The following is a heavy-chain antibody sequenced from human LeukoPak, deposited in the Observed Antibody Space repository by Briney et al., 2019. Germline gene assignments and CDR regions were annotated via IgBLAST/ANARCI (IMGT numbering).Heavy chain of an antibody. CDR3: ARVGGSSGSLDAFDI. V-gene: IGHV4-30-4*07. Sequence: PSQTLSLTCAVSGGSISSGGYSWSWTRQPPGEGVEGLGYIYYSGSTNYNPPITSRVTISVATSKNQFSLNLSSVTAADTAVYYCARVGGSSGSLDAFDIWGQGTMVTVSS. CDR2: IYYSGST. D-gene: IGHD6-19*01. CDR1: GGSISSGGYS. J-gene: IGHJ3*02.